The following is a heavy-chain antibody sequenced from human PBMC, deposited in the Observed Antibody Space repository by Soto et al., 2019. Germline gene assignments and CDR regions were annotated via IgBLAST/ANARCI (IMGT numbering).Heavy chain of an antibody. Sequence: SETLSLTCTVSGGSINRSSYYWGCIRRPLGKGLEWIGSVYFSGSTFYNPSLKSRVTISVDTSKNQFSLKLSSVTAADTAVFYCAKTTVTTVAAFDIWGQGTMVTVSS. CDR2: VYFSGST. D-gene: IGHD4-17*01. V-gene: IGHV4-39*01. CDR3: AKTTVTTVAAFDI. J-gene: IGHJ3*02. CDR1: GGSINRSSYY.